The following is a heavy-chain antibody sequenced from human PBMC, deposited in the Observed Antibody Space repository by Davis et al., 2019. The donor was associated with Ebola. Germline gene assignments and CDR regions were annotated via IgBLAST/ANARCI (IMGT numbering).Heavy chain of an antibody. V-gene: IGHV3-33*01. CDR3: ARAPSHTAMAAYYYYGMDV. D-gene: IGHD5-18*01. J-gene: IGHJ6*04. Sequence: SCKASGDTFTGYSMHWVRQAPGKGLEWVAVIWYDGSNKYYADSVKGRFTISRDNSKNTLYLQMNSLRAEDTAVYYCARAPSHTAMAAYYYYGMDVWGKGTTVTVSS. CDR1: GDTFTGYS. CDR2: IWYDGSNK.